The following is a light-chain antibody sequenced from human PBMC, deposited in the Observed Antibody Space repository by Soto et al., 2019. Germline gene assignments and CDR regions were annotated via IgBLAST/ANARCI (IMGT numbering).Light chain of an antibody. Sequence: QSVLTQPPSVAGAPGQRVTISCPGSSSNIGAGYDVHWYQHLPGTAPKVLIYGNSNRPSGVPDRFSGSKSGTSASLAITGLQAEDEADYYCQSYDSSLSAVVFGGGTKLTVL. J-gene: IGLJ2*01. CDR1: SSNIGAGYD. CDR3: QSYDSSLSAVV. V-gene: IGLV1-40*01. CDR2: GNS.